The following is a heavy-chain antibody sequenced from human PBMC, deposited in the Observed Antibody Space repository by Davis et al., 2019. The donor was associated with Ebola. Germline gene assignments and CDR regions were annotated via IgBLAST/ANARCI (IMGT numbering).Heavy chain of an antibody. CDR2: IRYDGSNK. V-gene: IGHV3-30*02. Sequence: GESLKISCAASGFTFSSYGMHWVRQAPGKGLEWVAFIRYDGSNKYYADSVKGRFTISRDNSKNTLYLQMNSLRQGPIGLPPGTLLQEHLWG. CDR3: TLLQEHL. J-gene: IGHJ6*01. CDR1: GFTFSSYG.